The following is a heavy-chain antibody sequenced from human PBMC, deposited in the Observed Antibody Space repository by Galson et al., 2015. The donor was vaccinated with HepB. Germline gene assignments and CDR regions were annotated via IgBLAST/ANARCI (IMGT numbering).Heavy chain of an antibody. Sequence: SVKVSCKASGYTFTSYYMHWVRQAPGQGLEWMGIINPSGGSTSYAQKFQGRVTMTRDTSTSTVYMELSSLRSEDTAVYYCARGLRKLWFGEPQYYFDYWGQGTLVTVSS. CDR3: ARGLRKLWFGEPQYYFDY. CDR1: GYTFTSYY. J-gene: IGHJ4*02. D-gene: IGHD3-10*01. CDR2: INPSGGST. V-gene: IGHV1-46*01.